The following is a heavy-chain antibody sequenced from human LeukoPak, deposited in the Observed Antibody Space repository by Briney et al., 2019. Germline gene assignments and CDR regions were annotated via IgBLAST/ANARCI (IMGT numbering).Heavy chain of an antibody. J-gene: IGHJ2*01. CDR3: AREGVPIFGVAIDWYFDL. D-gene: IGHD3-3*01. CDR2: IYYSGST. V-gene: IGHV4-59*01. Sequence: PSETLSLTCTVSGGSISSYYWSWIRQPPGKGLEWIGYIYYSGSTNYNPSLKSRVTISVDTSKNQFSLKLSSVTAADTAVYYCAREGVPIFGVAIDWYFDLWGRGTLVTVSS. CDR1: GGSISSYY.